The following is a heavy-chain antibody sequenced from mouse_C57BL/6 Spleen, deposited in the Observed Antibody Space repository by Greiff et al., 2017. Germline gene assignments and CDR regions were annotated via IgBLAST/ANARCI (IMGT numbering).Heavy chain of an antibody. Sequence: QVQLQQSGAELVKPGASVKISCKASGYAFSSYWMNWVKQRPGKGLEWIGQIYPGDGDTNYNGKFKGKATLTADKSSSTAYMQLSSLTSEDSAVYFCARSVYYGSSYYAMDYWGQGTSVTVSS. CDR2: IYPGDGDT. V-gene: IGHV1-80*01. J-gene: IGHJ4*01. CDR1: GYAFSSYW. D-gene: IGHD1-1*01. CDR3: ARSVYYGSSYYAMDY.